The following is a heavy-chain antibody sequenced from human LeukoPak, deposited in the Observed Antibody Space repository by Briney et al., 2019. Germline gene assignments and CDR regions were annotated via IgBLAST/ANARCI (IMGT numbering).Heavy chain of an antibody. CDR3: AKDLGFYYGPPGYFDD. Sequence: GGSLRLSCAASGFPFSSYALSWVRLAPGKGLEWVAAIDGSVRTNYADSVKGRFTISRDNSKNTLHLQMNSLRAEDTAVYYCAKDLGFYYGPPGYFDDWGQGALVSVSS. CDR2: IDGSVRT. D-gene: IGHD3-10*01. V-gene: IGHV3-23*01. CDR1: GFPFSSYA. J-gene: IGHJ4*02.